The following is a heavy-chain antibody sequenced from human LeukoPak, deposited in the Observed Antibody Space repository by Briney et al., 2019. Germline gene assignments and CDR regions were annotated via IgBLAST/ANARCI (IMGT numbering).Heavy chain of an antibody. J-gene: IGHJ1*01. D-gene: IGHD6-13*01. CDR1: GFTFRSYA. V-gene: IGHV3-64*02. Sequence: GGSLRLSRVASGFTFRSYAMHGVRQAPGRGLEYGSAISSNGYSTYYADSVKGGLTSSRDNSQNTLYLQMGSLRAEDMAVYYCASRKQVVPGESFESWGQGTLVTVSS. CDR3: ASRKQVVPGESFES. CDR2: ISSNGYST.